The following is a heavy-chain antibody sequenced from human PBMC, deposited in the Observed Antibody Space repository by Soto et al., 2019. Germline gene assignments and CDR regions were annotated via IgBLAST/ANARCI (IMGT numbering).Heavy chain of an antibody. J-gene: IGHJ3*02. V-gene: IGHV4-34*01. CDR1: GGSFSGYY. D-gene: IGHD3-9*01. Sequence: SETLSLTCAVYGGSFSGYYWSWIRQPPGKGLEWVGEINHSGSTNYNPSLKSRVTISVDTSKNQFSLKLSSVTAADTAVYYCARDPTYYGILTGPLGAFDIWGQGTMVTVSS. CDR3: ARDPTYYGILTGPLGAFDI. CDR2: INHSGST.